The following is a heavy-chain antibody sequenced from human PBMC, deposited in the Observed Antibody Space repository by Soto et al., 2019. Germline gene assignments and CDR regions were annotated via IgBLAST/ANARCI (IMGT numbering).Heavy chain of an antibody. Sequence: QVQLVQSGAEVKKPRASVTLSCTASGYTFTNYVIHWVRQAPGQRLEWVGWVNAGNGNTQYSQSFQGKVTITRDTSASTAYMGLSSLTSEDTAVYYCARGGSTGWLGGYYYHGMDVWGQGTTVTVSS. J-gene: IGHJ6*02. V-gene: IGHV1-3*01. CDR3: ARGGSTGWLGGYYYHGMDV. CDR1: GYTFTNYV. CDR2: VNAGNGNT. D-gene: IGHD2-2*01.